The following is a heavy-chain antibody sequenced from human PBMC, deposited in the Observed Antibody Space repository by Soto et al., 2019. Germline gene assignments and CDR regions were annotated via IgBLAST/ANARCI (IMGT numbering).Heavy chain of an antibody. J-gene: IGHJ4*02. Sequence: PGGSLRLSCAASGFTFSSYAMRWVRQAPGKGLEWVAVISYDGSNKYYADSVKGRFTISRDNSKNTLYLQMNSLRAEDTAVYYCARDGVVAATENFDYWGQGTLVTVSS. CDR3: ARDGVVAATENFDY. CDR1: GFTFSSYA. V-gene: IGHV3-30-3*01. CDR2: ISYDGSNK. D-gene: IGHD2-15*01.